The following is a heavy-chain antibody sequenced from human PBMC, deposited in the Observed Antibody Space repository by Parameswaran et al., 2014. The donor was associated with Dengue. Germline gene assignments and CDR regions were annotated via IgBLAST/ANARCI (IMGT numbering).Heavy chain of an antibody. CDR2: IRSKANNYAT. CDR3: TRLGSHYPDAFDI. CDR1: GFTFSGSA. J-gene: IGHJ3*02. D-gene: IGHD4-11*01. V-gene: IGHV3-73*01. Sequence: ESLKISCAASGFTFSGSAMHWVRQASGKGLEWVGRIRSKANNYATGYAASVKGRFTISRDDSKNTAFLHMHSLKTEDTAVYYCTRLGSHYPDAFDIWGQGTMVTVSS.